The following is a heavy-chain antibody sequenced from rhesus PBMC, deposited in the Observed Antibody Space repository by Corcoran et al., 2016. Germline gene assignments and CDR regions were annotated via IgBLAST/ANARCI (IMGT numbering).Heavy chain of an antibody. CDR3: ARDPGDCTGSGCYWA. D-gene: IGHD2-21*01. V-gene: IGHV4-93*01. J-gene: IGHJ4*01. CDR2: IYGSGGST. Sequence: QVQLQESGPAVVKPSETLSLTCAVSGGSISSSNWWSWIRQSPGKGLEWIGGIYGSGGSTEYNRSLKSLVTISKDTSKIQFSMKLSSVTAADTAVYYCARDPGDCTGSGCYWAWGQGVLVTVSS. CDR1: GGSISSSNW.